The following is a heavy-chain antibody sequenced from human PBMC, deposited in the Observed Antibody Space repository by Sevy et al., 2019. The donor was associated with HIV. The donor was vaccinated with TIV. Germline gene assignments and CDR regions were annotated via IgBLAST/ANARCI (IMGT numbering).Heavy chain of an antibody. Sequence: GGSLRLSCAASGFTFSSYAMHWVRQAPGKGLEWVAVISYDGSNKYYADSVKGRFTISRDNSKNTLYLQMNSLRAEDTAVYYCVRDLPPSATTVAHFDYWGQGTLVTVSS. CDR1: GFTFSSYA. J-gene: IGHJ4*02. V-gene: IGHV3-30*04. D-gene: IGHD4-17*01. CDR3: VRDLPPSATTVAHFDY. CDR2: ISYDGSNK.